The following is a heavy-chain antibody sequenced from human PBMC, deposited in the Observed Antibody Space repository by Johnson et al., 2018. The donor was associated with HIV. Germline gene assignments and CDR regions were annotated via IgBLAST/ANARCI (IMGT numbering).Heavy chain of an antibody. CDR1: GFTVSSNY. V-gene: IGHV3-13*01. Sequence: VQLVESGGGLIQPGGSLRLSCAASGFTVSSNYMSWVRQAPGKGLEWVSVIGTAGDTYYPGSVKGRFTISRENAKNSLYLQMHSLRAGDTAVYYRARAGSSPAANDAFDIWGQGTMVTVSS. CDR3: ARAGSSPAANDAFDI. J-gene: IGHJ3*02. D-gene: IGHD6-13*01. CDR2: IGTAGDT.